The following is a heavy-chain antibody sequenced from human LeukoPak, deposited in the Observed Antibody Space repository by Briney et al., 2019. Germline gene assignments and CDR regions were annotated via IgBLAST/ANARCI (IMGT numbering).Heavy chain of an antibody. CDR3: ARDGEYGKGLFDY. CDR2: INSDGSST. Sequence: GGSLRLSCAASGFTFSSYWMHWVRQAPGKGLGWVSRINSDGSSTSYADSVKGRFTISRDNAKNTLYLPMNSLRAEDTAVYYWARDGEYGKGLFDYWGQGTLVTVSS. V-gene: IGHV3-74*01. J-gene: IGHJ4*02. CDR1: GFTFSSYW. D-gene: IGHD6-6*01.